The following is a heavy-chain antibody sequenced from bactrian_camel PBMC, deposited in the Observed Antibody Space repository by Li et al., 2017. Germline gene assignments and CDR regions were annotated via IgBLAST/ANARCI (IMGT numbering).Heavy chain of an antibody. CDR1: THSSTNCG. D-gene: IGHD3*01. J-gene: IGHJ4*01. Sequence: VQLVESGGGSVQAGGSLKLSCTASTHSSTNCGVHWLRQAPGKERELVATSSRDVSTWYADSVKARFTMAQDAAKNTYYLEMNPLKIEDTATYYCSLDSFSLECYSGPTQGTQVTVS. V-gene: IGHV3S67*01. CDR2: SSRDVST.